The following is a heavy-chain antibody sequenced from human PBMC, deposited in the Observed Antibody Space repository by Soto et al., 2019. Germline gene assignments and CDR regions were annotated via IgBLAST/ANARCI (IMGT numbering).Heavy chain of an antibody. CDR2: ISYDGSNK. CDR1: GFTFSSYG. CDR3: AKDYYGMDV. J-gene: IGHJ6*02. Sequence: LRLSCAASGFTFSSYGMHWVRQAPGKGLEWVAVISYDGSNKYYADSVKGRFTISRDNSKNTLYLQMNSLRAEDTAVYYCAKDYYGMDVWGQGTTVTVSS. V-gene: IGHV3-30*18.